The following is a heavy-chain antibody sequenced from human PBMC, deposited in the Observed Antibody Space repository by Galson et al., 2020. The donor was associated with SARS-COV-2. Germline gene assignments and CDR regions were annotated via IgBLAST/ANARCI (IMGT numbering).Heavy chain of an antibody. V-gene: IGHV4-31*03. D-gene: IGHD6-13*01. CDR2: IYYSGST. J-gene: IGHJ6*02. Sequence: SETLSLTCTVSGGSISSGGYYWSWIRQHPGKGLEWIGYIYYSGSTYYNPSLKSRVTISVDTSKNQFSLKLSSVTAADTAVYYCASNSPVIVAAAGPAGYYGMDVWGQGTTVTVSS. CDR3: ASNSPVIVAAAGPAGYYGMDV. CDR1: GGSISSGGYY.